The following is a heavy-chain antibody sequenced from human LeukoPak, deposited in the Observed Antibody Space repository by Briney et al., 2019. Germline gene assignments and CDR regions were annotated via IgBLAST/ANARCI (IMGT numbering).Heavy chain of an antibody. CDR3: AREEDYDILTGYVDY. V-gene: IGHV4-39*07. J-gene: IGHJ4*02. CDR1: GGSISSGDYY. CDR2: IYHSGST. D-gene: IGHD3-9*01. Sequence: SQTLSLTCTVSGGSISSGDYYWGWIRQPPGKGLEWIGSIYHSGSTYYNPSLKSRVTISVDTSKNQFSLKLSSVTAADTAVYYCAREEDYDILTGYVDYLGQGTLVTVSS.